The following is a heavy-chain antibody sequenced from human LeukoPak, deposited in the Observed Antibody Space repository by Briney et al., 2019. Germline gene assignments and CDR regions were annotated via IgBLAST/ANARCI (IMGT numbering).Heavy chain of an antibody. J-gene: IGHJ5*02. CDR2: IGGSGADT. V-gene: IGHV3-11*03. D-gene: IGHD6-6*01. Sequence: GGTLRLSCAASGFTFSDCYMSWFRQAPGKGLEWLSYIGGSGADTNYADSVKGRFTTSRDNAKSSLYLQMNSLRAEDTAVYYCAKTLVASPGNTGGPWGQGTLVTVSS. CDR1: GFTFSDCY. CDR3: AKTLVASPGNTGGP.